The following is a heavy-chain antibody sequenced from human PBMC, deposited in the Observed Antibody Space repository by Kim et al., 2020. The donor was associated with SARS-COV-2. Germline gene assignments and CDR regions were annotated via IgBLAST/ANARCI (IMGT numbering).Heavy chain of an antibody. CDR3: AKDRDDILTVDGMDV. D-gene: IGHD3-9*01. CDR2: ISWDGGST. CDR1: GFTFDDYT. Sequence: GGSLRRSCAASGFTFDDYTMHWVRQAPGKGLEWVSLISWDGGSTYYADSVKGRFTISRDNSKNSLYLQMNSLRTEDTALYYCAKDRDDILTVDGMDVWGQGTTVTVSS. J-gene: IGHJ6*02. V-gene: IGHV3-43*01.